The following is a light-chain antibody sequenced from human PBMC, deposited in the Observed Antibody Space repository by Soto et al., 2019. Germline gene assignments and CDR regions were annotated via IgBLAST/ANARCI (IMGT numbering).Light chain of an antibody. CDR2: GAS. J-gene: IGKJ4*01. Sequence: EILMTQSQATLSVSPGERDTLSCRASQSVSSNLAWYQQKPGQAPRLLIYGASTRATGIPARFSGSGSGTEFTLTISSLQSEDFAVYYCQQYNNWPFFGGGTKVDIK. CDR3: QQYNNWPF. V-gene: IGKV3-15*01. CDR1: QSVSSN.